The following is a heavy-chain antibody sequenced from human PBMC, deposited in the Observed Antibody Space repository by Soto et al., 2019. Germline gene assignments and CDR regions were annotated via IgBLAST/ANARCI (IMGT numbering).Heavy chain of an antibody. CDR1: GDIFNNYA. V-gene: IGHV1-69*01. Sequence: QVQLVQSGAEVKEPGSSVKVSCKATGDIFNNYAFNWVRQAPGQGLEWMGRISPLFRTTNYAQKFQGRVTICADELTNIVYLEVSYFESEDTAMYYCAPSPSVAAAGFFMFWGQGTLFTVPP. D-gene: IGHD6-13*01. J-gene: IGHJ4*02. CDR3: APSPSVAAAGFFMF. CDR2: ISPLFRTT.